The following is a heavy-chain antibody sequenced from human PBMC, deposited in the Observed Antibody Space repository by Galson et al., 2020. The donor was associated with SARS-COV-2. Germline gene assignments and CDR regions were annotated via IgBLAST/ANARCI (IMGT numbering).Heavy chain of an antibody. V-gene: IGHV3-20*01. J-gene: IGHJ6*02. CDR3: AAYYGSGSYDVYYGMDV. Sequence: GGSLRLSCAASGFTFDDHGMSWVRQAPGKGLEWVSGINWNGGSTGYADSVKGRFTISRDNAKNSLYLQMNSLRAEDTALYHCAAYYGSGSYDVYYGMDVWGQGTTVTVSS. CDR1: GFTFDDHG. D-gene: IGHD3-10*01. CDR2: INWNGGST.